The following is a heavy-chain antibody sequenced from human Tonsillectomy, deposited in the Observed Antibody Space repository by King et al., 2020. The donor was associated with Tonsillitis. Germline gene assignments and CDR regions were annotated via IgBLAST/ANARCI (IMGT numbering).Heavy chain of an antibody. CDR2: IYWDDDK. D-gene: IGHD1-26*01. J-gene: IGHJ5*02. CDR1: GFSLNTYGVG. Sequence: ITLKESGPTLVKPTQTLTLTCTFSGFSLNTYGVGVGWIRQPPGKALEWLALIYWDDDKRYSPSLKTRLTITKDTSKNPVVLTMANMDPVDTATYYCAHRHGSVSGRWFDPWGQGTLVTVSS. CDR3: AHRHGSVSGRWFDP. V-gene: IGHV2-5*02.